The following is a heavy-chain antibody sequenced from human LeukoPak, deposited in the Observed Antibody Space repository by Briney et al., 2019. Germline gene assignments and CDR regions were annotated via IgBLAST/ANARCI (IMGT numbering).Heavy chain of an antibody. V-gene: IGHV1-8*01. CDR1: GYTFTNYD. Sequence: ASVKVSCKASGYTFTNYDINWVRQATGQGLEWMGWMNPNSGNTGYAQKFQGRVTMTRNTSISTASMELSSLRSEDTAVYYCARIGLVVPAALSYYYYYGMDVWGQGTTVTVSS. J-gene: IGHJ6*02. CDR2: MNPNSGNT. D-gene: IGHD2-2*01. CDR3: ARIGLVVPAALSYYYYYGMDV.